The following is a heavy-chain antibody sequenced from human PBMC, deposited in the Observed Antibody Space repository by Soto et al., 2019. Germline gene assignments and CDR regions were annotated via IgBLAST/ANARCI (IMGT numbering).Heavy chain of an antibody. CDR2: IYYSGST. CDR1: GGTISSWY. V-gene: IGHV4-59*08. J-gene: IGHJ4*02. CDR3: ARRYGSAIDY. D-gene: IGHD1-26*01. Sequence: QVQLQELGPGLVKPSETLSLTCTVSGGTISSWYWSWVRPPPGKGLELIGYIYYSGSTNCRPSLKRRLTISVDTSKNQFSLKLSSVTAADTAVYYCARRYGSAIDYWGQGTLVTVST.